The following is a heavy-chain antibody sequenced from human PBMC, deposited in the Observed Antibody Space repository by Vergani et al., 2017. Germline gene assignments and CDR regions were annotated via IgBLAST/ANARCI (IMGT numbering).Heavy chain of an antibody. D-gene: IGHD2-2*02. CDR1: GGTFSSYA. CDR2: IIPIFGTA. J-gene: IGHJ6*03. CDR3: ASLDIVVVPAAIGYYYMDV. V-gene: IGHV1-69*01. Sequence: QVQLVQSGAEVKKPGSSVKVSCKASGGTFSSYAISWVRQAPGQGLEWMGGIIPIFGTANYAQKFQGRVTITAAESTSTAYMELSSLRSEDTAVYYCASLDIVVVPAAIGYYYMDVWGKGTTVTVSS.